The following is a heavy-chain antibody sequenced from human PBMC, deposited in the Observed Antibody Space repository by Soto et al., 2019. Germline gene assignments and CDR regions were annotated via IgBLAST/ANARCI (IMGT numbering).Heavy chain of an antibody. CDR3: AHRYCSGGSCYLDY. V-gene: IGHV2-5*02. D-gene: IGHD2-15*01. CDR1: GFSLSTSGVG. Sequence: QITLKESGPTLVKPTQTLTLTCTFSGFSLSTSGVGVGWIRQPPGKALEWLALIYWDDDKRYSPSLKSRLTITKDTSKHQVVLTMTNMDPVDTATYYCAHRYCSGGSCYLDYWGQGTLVTVSS. CDR2: IYWDDDK. J-gene: IGHJ4*02.